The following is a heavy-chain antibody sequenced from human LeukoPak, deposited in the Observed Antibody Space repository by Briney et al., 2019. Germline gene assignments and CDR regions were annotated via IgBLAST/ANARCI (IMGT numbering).Heavy chain of an antibody. CDR3: ARAVAGRSLPGY. Sequence: SETLSLTCAVSGGSISSYYWGWIRQPPGKGLEWIGYIYYSGSTNYNPSLKSRVTISVDTSKNQFSLKLSSVTAADTAVYYCARAVAGRSLPGYWGQGTLVTVSS. V-gene: IGHV4-59*01. CDR2: IYYSGST. J-gene: IGHJ4*02. D-gene: IGHD6-19*01. CDR1: GGSISSYY.